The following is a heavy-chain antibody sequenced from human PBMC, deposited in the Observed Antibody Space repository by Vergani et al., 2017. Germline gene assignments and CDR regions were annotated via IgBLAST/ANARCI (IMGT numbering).Heavy chain of an antibody. D-gene: IGHD3-16*02. V-gene: IGHV4-30-2*01. Sequence: QLQLQESGSGLVKPSQTLSLTCAVPGDSITNGGFSWNWIRQPPGKGPEWIGYIFPSGNSDYNPSLKNRVSISLDKSKNQFSLWVNSVTAADTAVYFCARASLKALVGYYYYMYVWGKGKTVVVSS. CDR2: IFPSGNS. J-gene: IGHJ6*03. CDR3: ARASLKALVGYYYYMYV. CDR1: GDSITNGGFS.